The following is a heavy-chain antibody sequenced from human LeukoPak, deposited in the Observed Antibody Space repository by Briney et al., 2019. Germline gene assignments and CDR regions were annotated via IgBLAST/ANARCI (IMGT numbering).Heavy chain of an antibody. J-gene: IGHJ4*02. V-gene: IGHV1-69*05. Sequence: SVKVSCKASGGTFSSYAISWVRQAPGQGLEWMGGIIPIFGTANYAQKFQGRVTITTDESTSTAYMELRSLKSEDTAIYFCVREYHGGYFDFWGQGTLVTVSS. CDR1: GGTFSSYA. CDR2: IIPIFGTA. D-gene: IGHD3-16*01. CDR3: VREYHGGYFDF.